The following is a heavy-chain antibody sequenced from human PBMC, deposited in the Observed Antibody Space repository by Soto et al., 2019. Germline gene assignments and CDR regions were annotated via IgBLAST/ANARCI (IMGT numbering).Heavy chain of an antibody. V-gene: IGHV3-48*01. CDR2: ISSNSSTI. Sequence: GGSLRLSCAASGFTFSSYSMNWVRQAPGKGLEWVSYISSNSSTIYYADSVKGRFTISRDNAKNSLYLQMNSLRAEDTAVYYCARDSPGFYVFWCGYYPQYYFDYWGQGTLVTVSS. J-gene: IGHJ4*02. D-gene: IGHD3-3*01. CDR1: GFTFSSYS. CDR3: ARDSPGFYVFWCGYYPQYYFDY.